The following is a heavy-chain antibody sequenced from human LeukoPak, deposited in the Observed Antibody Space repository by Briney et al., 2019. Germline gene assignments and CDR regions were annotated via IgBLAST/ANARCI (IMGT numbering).Heavy chain of an antibody. CDR1: GGSITSTCYC. CDR3: ATGSMTTRYYYYFDIDV. CDR2: VDNTGDT. D-gene: IGHD4-17*01. Sequence: SQSLSPAYTVSGGSITSTCYCSGWLHEPPWKGLQWIGVVDNTGDTHYNPSLRSRVTISVDTSKNQFSLRMHSMTAADTSFYYCATGSMTTRYYYYFDIDVWGPGTIVTVSS. J-gene: IGHJ6*02. V-gene: IGHV4-39*01.